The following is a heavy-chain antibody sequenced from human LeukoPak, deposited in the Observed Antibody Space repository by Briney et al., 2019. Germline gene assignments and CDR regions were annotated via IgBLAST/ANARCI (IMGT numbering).Heavy chain of an antibody. CDR3: ARRFAEGVQLWLMDY. D-gene: IGHD5-18*01. Sequence: GESLKISCKGSGYSFTSYWISWVRQMPGKGLEWMGRIDPSDSYTNYSPSFQGHVTISADKSISTAYLQWSSLKASDTAMYYCARRFAEGVQLWLMDYWGQGTLVTVSS. CDR2: IDPSDSYT. CDR1: GYSFTSYW. J-gene: IGHJ4*02. V-gene: IGHV5-10-1*01.